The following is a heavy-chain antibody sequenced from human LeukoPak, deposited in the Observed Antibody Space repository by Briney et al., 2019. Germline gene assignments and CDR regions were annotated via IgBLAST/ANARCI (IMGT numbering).Heavy chain of an antibody. D-gene: IGHD2-8*01. J-gene: IGHJ5*02. V-gene: IGHV4-34*01. CDR2: INHNGGT. CDR1: GVFLSDYY. Sequence: PSETLSLTCSVYGVFLSDYYWSWILQPPGKGQEWIGEINHNGGTKYNPSLKGRVTISVDTSENHFSLNLRSVTAADTAVYYCARIRCGHSSAICYNHWGRGTLVTVSS. CDR3: ARIRCGHSSAICYNH.